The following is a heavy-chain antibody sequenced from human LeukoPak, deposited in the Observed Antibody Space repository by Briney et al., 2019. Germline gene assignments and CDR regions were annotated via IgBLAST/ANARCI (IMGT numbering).Heavy chain of an antibody. D-gene: IGHD3-16*01. V-gene: IGHV4-4*02. CDR1: IGSISSSKW. J-gene: IGHJ6*02. CDR3: ARQKGEKKGRDYYFNGLDV. Sequence: PSETLSLTCSVSIGSISSSKWWSWVRQSPVKGLEWIGEIYLYGTTNYNPSFTSRVTMSVDRSRNQFSLKLTSVTAADMAVYYCARQKGEKKGRDYYFNGLDVWGPGTTVIVSS. CDR2: IYLYGTT.